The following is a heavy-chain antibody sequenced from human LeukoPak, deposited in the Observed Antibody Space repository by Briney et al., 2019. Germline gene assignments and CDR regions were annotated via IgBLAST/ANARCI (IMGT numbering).Heavy chain of an antibody. CDR1: GYTFTSYG. CDR2: ISAYNGNT. CDR3: ARNYYDSSGHPPFDY. Sequence: ASVKVSCKASGYTFTSYGISWVRQAPGQGLEWMGWISAYNGNTNYAQKLQGRVTMTIDTSTSTAYMELRSLSSDDTAVYYCARNYYDSSGHPPFDYWGQGTLVTVSS. J-gene: IGHJ4*02. V-gene: IGHV1-18*01. D-gene: IGHD3-22*01.